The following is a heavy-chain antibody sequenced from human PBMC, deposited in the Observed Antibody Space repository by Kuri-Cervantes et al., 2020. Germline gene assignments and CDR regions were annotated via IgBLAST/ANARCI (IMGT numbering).Heavy chain of an antibody. V-gene: IGHV1-18*01. Sequence: SVKVSCKASGYTFPSYGIPWVRQAPGQGLDWMAWISSYSSDRKYAQSFQGRVTITTDESTSTAYMDLSSLRSEDTAVYYCARSLYHYGSGSLGLDYWGQGTLVTVSS. D-gene: IGHD3-10*01. CDR3: ARSLYHYGSGSLGLDY. CDR1: GYTFPSYG. J-gene: IGHJ4*02. CDR2: ISSYSSDR.